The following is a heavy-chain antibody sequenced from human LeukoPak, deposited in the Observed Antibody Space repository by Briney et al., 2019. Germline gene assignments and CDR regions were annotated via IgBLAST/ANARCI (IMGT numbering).Heavy chain of an antibody. D-gene: IGHD6-19*01. J-gene: IGHJ4*02. Sequence: PSETLSLTCTVSGGSISSSSYYWGWIRQPPGKGLEWIGSIYYSGSTYYNPSLKSRVTISVDTSKNQFSLKLSSVTAADTAVYYCARVSEGMAVAGRGYWGQGTLVTVSS. V-gene: IGHV4-39*01. CDR1: GGSISSSSYY. CDR3: ARVSEGMAVAGRGY. CDR2: IYYSGST.